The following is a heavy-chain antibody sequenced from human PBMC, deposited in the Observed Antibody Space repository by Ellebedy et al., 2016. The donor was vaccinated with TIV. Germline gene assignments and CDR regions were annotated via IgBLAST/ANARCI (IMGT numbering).Heavy chain of an antibody. CDR3: ARGEGTNIVVVPAAMPGLDEYFQH. V-gene: IGHV1-2*02. J-gene: IGHJ1*01. D-gene: IGHD2-2*01. Sequence: ASVKVSCXASGYTFTGYYMHWVRQAPGQGLEWMGWINPNSGGTNYAQKFQGRVTMTRDTSISTAYMELSRLRSDDTAVYYCARGEGTNIVVVPAAMPGLDEYFQHWGQGTLVTVSS. CDR1: GYTFTGYY. CDR2: INPNSGGT.